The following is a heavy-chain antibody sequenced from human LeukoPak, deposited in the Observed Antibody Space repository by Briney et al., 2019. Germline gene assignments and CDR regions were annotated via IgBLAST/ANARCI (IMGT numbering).Heavy chain of an antibody. J-gene: IGHJ6*02. CDR3: ARATPLYGSGSYAAYYYYYGMDV. V-gene: IGHV1-2*02. CDR1: GYTFTGYY. CDR2: INPNSGGT. D-gene: IGHD3-10*01. Sequence: ASVKVSCKASGYTFTGYYMHWVRQAPGPGLEWMGWINPNSGGTNYAKKFQGRVTITADKSTSTAYMELSSLRSEDTAVYYCARATPLYGSGSYAAYYYYYGMDVWGQGTTVTVSS.